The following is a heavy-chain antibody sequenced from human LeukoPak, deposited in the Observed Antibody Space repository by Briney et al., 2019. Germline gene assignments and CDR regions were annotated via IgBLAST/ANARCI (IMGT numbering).Heavy chain of an antibody. V-gene: IGHV1-18*01. Sequence: GASVKVSCKASGYTFTSYGISWVRQAPGQGLEWMGWISAYNGNTNYAQKLQGRVTITRDTSASTAYMELSSLRSEDTAVYYCARGVNYGDYDWYFDLWGRGTLVTVSS. D-gene: IGHD4-17*01. CDR2: ISAYNGNT. J-gene: IGHJ2*01. CDR1: GYTFTSYG. CDR3: ARGVNYGDYDWYFDL.